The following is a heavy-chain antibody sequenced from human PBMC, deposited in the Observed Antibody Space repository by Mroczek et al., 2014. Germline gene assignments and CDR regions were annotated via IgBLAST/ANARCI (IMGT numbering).Heavy chain of an antibody. D-gene: IGHD7-27*01. CDR3: AKSGDGDYYYGMDV. CDR1: GGSFSGYY. Sequence: QVQLQQWGAGLLKPSETLSLTCAVYGGSFSGYYWSWIRQPPGKGLEWIGRIYTSGSTNYNPSLKSRVTISVDTSKNQFSLKLSSVTAADTAVYYCAKSGDGDYYYGMDVWGQGTTVTVSS. V-gene: IGHV4-59*10. J-gene: IGHJ6*02. CDR2: IYTSGST.